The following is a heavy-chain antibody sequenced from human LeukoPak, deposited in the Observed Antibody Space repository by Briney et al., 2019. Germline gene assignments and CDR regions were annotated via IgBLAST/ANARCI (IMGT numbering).Heavy chain of an antibody. D-gene: IGHD3-9*01. CDR2: IYYSGST. V-gene: IGHV4-39*01. J-gene: IGHJ5*02. Sequence: SETLSLTCTISGGSISSSSYYWGWIRQPPGTGLEWIGSIYYSGSTSYNPSLKSRVTISVDASKNQFSLKLSSATAADTAVYYCARHGRYYDILTGYYYWFDPWGQGTLVTVSS. CDR1: GGSISSSSYY. CDR3: ARHGRYYDILTGYYYWFDP.